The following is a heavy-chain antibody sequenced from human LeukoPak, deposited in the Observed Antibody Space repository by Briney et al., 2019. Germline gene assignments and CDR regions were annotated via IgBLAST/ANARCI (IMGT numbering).Heavy chain of an antibody. CDR2: ISDSGGRT. CDR3: AKRGVVIRVILVGFHKEAYYFDS. Sequence: GGSLRLSCAVSGITLSNYGMSWVRQAPGRGLEWVAGISDSGGRTNYADSVKGRFTISGDNPKNTLYLQMNSLRAEDTAVYFCAKRGVVIRVILVGFHKEAYYFDSWGQGALVTVSS. CDR1: GITLSNYG. J-gene: IGHJ4*02. V-gene: IGHV3-23*01. D-gene: IGHD3-22*01.